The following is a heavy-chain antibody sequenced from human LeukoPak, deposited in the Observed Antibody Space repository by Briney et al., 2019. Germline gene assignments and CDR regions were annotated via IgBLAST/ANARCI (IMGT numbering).Heavy chain of an antibody. D-gene: IGHD3-9*01. CDR3: ARESGILGGNWFDP. CDR1: GYTFTGYY. V-gene: IGHV1-2*02. J-gene: IGHJ5*02. Sequence: ASVKVSCKASGYTFTGYYMHWVRQAPGQGLEWMGWINPNSGGTNYAQKFQGRVTMTRDTSISTAYMELSSLRSEDTAVYYCARESGILGGNWFDPWGQGTLVTVSS. CDR2: INPNSGGT.